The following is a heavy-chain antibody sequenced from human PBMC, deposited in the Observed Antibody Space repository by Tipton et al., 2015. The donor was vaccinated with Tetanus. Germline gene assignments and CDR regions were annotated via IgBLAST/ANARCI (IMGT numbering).Heavy chain of an antibody. J-gene: IGHJ4*02. D-gene: IGHD2-21*02. V-gene: IGHV3-53*01. CDR2: MYSGGDT. CDR1: GFTFRTYW. Sequence: SLRLSCAASGFTFRTYWMHWIRQAPGKGLEWVSVMYSGGDTYYVDSVKGRFTISRDNAKNTMYLQMNSLRAEDTATYYCAKLKSRGDSSAIEHWGQGTLVTVSS. CDR3: AKLKSRGDSSAIEH.